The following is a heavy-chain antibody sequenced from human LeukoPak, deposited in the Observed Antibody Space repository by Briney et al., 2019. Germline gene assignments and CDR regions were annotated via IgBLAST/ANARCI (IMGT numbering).Heavy chain of an antibody. CDR2: TYYRSKWYT. CDR3: ASILAGRNWFDP. CDR1: GDSVSSNRAT. V-gene: IGHV6-1*01. D-gene: IGHD5-12*01. Sequence: SQTLSLTCAISGDSVSSNRATWNWIRQSPSRGLEWLGRTYYRSKWYTDYAVSVKSRITINPDTAKNQFSLQLNSVTPEDTAVYYCASILAGRNWFDPWGQGTLVTVSS. J-gene: IGHJ5*02.